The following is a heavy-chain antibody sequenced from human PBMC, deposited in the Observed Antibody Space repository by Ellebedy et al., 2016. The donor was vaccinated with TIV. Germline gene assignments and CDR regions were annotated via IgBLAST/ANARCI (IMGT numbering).Heavy chain of an antibody. CDR2: ISSSCSTI. CDR1: GFTFSDYA. V-gene: IGHV3-11*01. Sequence: GESLKISCAASGFTFSDYAMSWIRQAPGKGLEWLSYISSSCSTIYYADSVKGRFTISRDNAKNSLYLQVNSLRAEDTAVYYCARDTRFIDQQHNWFDPWGQGTLVTVSS. D-gene: IGHD2-2*01. J-gene: IGHJ5*02. CDR3: ARDTRFIDQQHNWFDP.